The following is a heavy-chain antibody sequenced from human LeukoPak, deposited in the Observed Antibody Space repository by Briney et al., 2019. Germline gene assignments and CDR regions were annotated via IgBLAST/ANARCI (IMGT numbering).Heavy chain of an antibody. Sequence: PSETLSLTCTVSGGSISTYYWSWIRQPPGKGLDWIGSFYYTGSTNYNPSLRSRVTISVDTSKNQFSLKLSSVTAADTAVYYCAREPLSYDFWSGYLTPPDYWGQGTLVTVSS. V-gene: IGHV4-59*12. CDR3: AREPLSYDFWSGYLTPPDY. CDR2: FYYTGST. CDR1: GGSISTYY. J-gene: IGHJ4*02. D-gene: IGHD3-3*01.